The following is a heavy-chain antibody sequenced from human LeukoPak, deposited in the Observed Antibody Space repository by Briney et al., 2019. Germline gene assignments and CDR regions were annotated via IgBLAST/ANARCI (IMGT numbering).Heavy chain of an antibody. J-gene: IGHJ4*02. CDR2: IYTSGST. Sequence: SETLSLTCTVSGGSISSGSYYWSWIRQPAGKGLEWIGRIYTSGSTNYNPSLKSRVTISVDTSKNQFSLKLSSATAADTAVYYCARLRYSYGFFDYWGQGTLVTVSS. V-gene: IGHV4-61*02. D-gene: IGHD5-18*01. CDR1: GGSISSGSYY. CDR3: ARLRYSYGFFDY.